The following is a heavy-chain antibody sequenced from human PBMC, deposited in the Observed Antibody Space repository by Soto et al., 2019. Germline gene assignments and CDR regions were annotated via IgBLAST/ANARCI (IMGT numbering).Heavy chain of an antibody. J-gene: IGHJ5*02. D-gene: IGHD1-20*01. CDR1: GGSISSYY. CDR2: IYYSGST. Sequence: PSETLSLTCTVSGGSISSYYWSWIRQPPGKGLEWIGYIYYSGSTNYNPSLKSRVTISVDTSKNQFSLKLSSVTAADTAVYYCARATYNWNGFDPWGQGTLVTVSS. V-gene: IGHV4-59*01. CDR3: ARATYNWNGFDP.